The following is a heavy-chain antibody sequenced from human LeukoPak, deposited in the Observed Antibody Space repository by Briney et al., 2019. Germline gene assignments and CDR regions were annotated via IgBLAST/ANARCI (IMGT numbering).Heavy chain of an antibody. V-gene: IGHV3-53*01. CDR3: SRDGRAVAATTGY. CDR2: IYSDGST. Sequence: PGGSLRLSCAASGFTLRSTYMSWVRQAPGKGLEWVSLIYSDGSTYYADSVKGRFTISRDTSKNTLYLQMNSLRAEDTAVYYCSRDGRAVAATTGYWGQGTLVTVSS. CDR1: GFTLRSTY. J-gene: IGHJ4*02. D-gene: IGHD1-1*01.